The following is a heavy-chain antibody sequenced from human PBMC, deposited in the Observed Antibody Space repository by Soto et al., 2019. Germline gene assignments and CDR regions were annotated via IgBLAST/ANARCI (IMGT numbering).Heavy chain of an antibody. V-gene: IGHV1-18*01. CDR3: ARGRHDGILGDAFDI. D-gene: IGHD3-16*01. CDR1: GYTFTSYG. J-gene: IGHJ3*02. Sequence: ASVKVSCKASGYTFTSYGISWVRQAPGQGLEWMGWISAYNGNTNYAQKLQGRVTMTTDTSTSTAYMELRSLRSGDTAVYYCARGRHDGILGDAFDIWGQGTMVTVSS. CDR2: ISAYNGNT.